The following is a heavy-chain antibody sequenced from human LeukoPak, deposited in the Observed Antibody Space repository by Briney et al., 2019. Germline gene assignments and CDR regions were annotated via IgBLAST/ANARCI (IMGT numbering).Heavy chain of an antibody. Sequence: SETLSLTCTVSRGSLSSGGYYWNWFRQHPGKGLEWIGYIYHSGSTYYNPSLKSRVTISVDRSKNQFSLKLSSVTAADTAVYYCARANSGSYYDFDYWGQGTLVTVSS. CDR3: ARANSGSYYDFDY. D-gene: IGHD1-26*01. J-gene: IGHJ4*02. V-gene: IGHV4-30-2*01. CDR1: RGSLSSGGYY. CDR2: IYHSGST.